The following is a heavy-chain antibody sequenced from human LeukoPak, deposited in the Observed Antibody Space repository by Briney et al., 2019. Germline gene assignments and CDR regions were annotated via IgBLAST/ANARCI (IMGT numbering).Heavy chain of an antibody. Sequence: SETLSLTCTVSGGSISSYYWSWIRQPPGKGLEWIGYIYYSGSTNYNPSLKSRVTISVDTSKNQFSLKLSSVTAADTAVYYCARDLTGGYSYGNSPFDYWGQGTLVTVSS. J-gene: IGHJ4*02. CDR1: GGSISSYY. D-gene: IGHD5-18*01. CDR3: ARDLTGGYSYGNSPFDY. V-gene: IGHV4-59*12. CDR2: IYYSGST.